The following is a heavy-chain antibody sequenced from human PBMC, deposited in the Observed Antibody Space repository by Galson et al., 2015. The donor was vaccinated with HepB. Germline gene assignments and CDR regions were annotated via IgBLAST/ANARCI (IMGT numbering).Heavy chain of an antibody. D-gene: IGHD2/OR15-2a*01. Sequence: SLRLSCAASGFTFSSYGMHWVRQAPGKGLEWVAVIWYDGSNKYYADSVKGRLTISRDNAKNTLYLQMNSLRAEDTAVYFCVRGGMFSTDSGDSWGQGTLVTVSS. V-gene: IGHV3-33*03. CDR2: IWYDGSNK. CDR1: GFTFSSYG. J-gene: IGHJ4*02. CDR3: VRGGMFSTDSGDS.